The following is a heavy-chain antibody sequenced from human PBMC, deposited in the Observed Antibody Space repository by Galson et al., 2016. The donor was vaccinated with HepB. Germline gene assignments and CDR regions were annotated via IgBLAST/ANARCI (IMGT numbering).Heavy chain of an antibody. Sequence: SLRLSCAASGFSFSNSGMSWVRQAPGRGLEWVSRITRSGDATHYADFVKGRFTISRDNSKSTLYLYMNNLTAGDTAIYYCGKHGGFDYWGQGALVTVSS. D-gene: IGHD3-16*01. V-gene: IGHV3-23*01. CDR1: GFSFSNSG. CDR2: ITRSGDAT. J-gene: IGHJ4*02. CDR3: GKHGGFDY.